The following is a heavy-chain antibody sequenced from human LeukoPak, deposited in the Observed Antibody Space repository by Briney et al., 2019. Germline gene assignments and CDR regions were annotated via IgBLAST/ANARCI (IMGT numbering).Heavy chain of an antibody. Sequence: PSETLTLTCAVYGGSFSGYYWSWIRQPPGKGLEWIGEINHSGSTNYNPSLKSRVTISVDTSKNQFSLKLSSVTAADTAVYYCARHSLYCSSTSCSFDAFDIWGQGTMVTVSS. V-gene: IGHV4-34*01. CDR3: ARHSLYCSSTSCSFDAFDI. D-gene: IGHD2-2*01. J-gene: IGHJ3*02. CDR1: GGSFSGYY. CDR2: INHSGST.